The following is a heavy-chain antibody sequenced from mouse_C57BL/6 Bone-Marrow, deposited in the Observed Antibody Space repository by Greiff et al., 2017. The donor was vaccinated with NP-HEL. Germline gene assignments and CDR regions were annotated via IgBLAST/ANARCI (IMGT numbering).Heavy chain of an antibody. Sequence: QVQLQQPGAELVKPGASVKLSCKASGYTFTSYWMHWVKQRPGQGLEWIGMIHPNSGSTNYNEKFKSKATLTVDKSSSTAYMQLSSLTSEDSAFYYCPPDLHRFDYWGQGTTLTVSS. J-gene: IGHJ2*01. CDR1: GYTFTSYW. CDR3: PPDLHRFDY. CDR2: IHPNSGST. V-gene: IGHV1-64*01. D-gene: IGHD2-1*01.